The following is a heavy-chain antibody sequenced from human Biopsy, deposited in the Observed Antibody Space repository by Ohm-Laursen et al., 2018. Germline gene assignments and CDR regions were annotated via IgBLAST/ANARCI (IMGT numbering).Heavy chain of an antibody. CDR1: GVSITAYY. J-gene: IGHJ3*02. CDR2: IYSSGST. CDR3: ARWTPEYDSSRYYLDAFDI. V-gene: IGHV4-4*07. D-gene: IGHD3-22*01. Sequence: SETLSLTCTVSGVSITAYYWSWIRQPAGKGLEWIGRIYSSGSTNYNPSLKSRVTLSMDTSKRQFSLKLSFVTAADTAVYYCARWTPEYDSSRYYLDAFDIWGQGTKVTVSS.